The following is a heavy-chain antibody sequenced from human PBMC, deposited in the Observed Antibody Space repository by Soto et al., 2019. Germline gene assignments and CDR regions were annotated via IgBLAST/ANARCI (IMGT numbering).Heavy chain of an antibody. Sequence: QVQLVQSGAEETKPGASVKVSCKASGYTFTGYAMHWVRQAPGQRLEWMGWINAGNGNTKYSQKFQGRVTITRDTSASPAYMELSSLRSEDTAVYYCARAVAVAADFDYWGQGTLVTVSS. CDR1: GYTFTGYA. D-gene: IGHD6-19*01. CDR3: ARAVAVAADFDY. V-gene: IGHV1-3*05. CDR2: INAGNGNT. J-gene: IGHJ4*02.